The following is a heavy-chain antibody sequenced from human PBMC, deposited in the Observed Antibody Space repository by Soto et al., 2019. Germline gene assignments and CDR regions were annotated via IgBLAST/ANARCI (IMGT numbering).Heavy chain of an antibody. CDR1: GYTFTSYD. CDR3: AGDPDSHYNDSHASSYP. CDR2: MNPNSGNT. J-gene: IGHJ5*02. D-gene: IGHD3-22*01. Sequence: GASVKVSCKASGYTFTSYDINWVRQATGQGLEWMGWMNPNSGNTGYAQKFQGRVTMTRNTSISTAYMELSSLRSDDTAMYYCAGDPDSHYNDSHASSYPWGQGTLVTVSS. V-gene: IGHV1-8*01.